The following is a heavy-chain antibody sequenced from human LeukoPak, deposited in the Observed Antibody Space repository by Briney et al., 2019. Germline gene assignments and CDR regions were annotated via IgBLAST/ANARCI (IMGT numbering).Heavy chain of an antibody. CDR2: TYYRSNWYN. CDR3: ASGSYYFGY. V-gene: IGHV6-1*01. D-gene: IGHD3-10*01. J-gene: IGHJ4*02. CDR1: GDSVSSNSAD. Sequence: SQTLSLTCTISGDSVSSNSADWNWIRQSPSRGLEWLGRTYYRSNWYNDYAESVKSRITINPDTSKNQFSLQLNSVTPEDTAVYYCASGSYYFGYWGQRSLVTVSS.